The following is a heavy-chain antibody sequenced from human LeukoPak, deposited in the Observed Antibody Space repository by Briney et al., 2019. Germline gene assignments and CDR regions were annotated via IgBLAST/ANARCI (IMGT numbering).Heavy chain of an antibody. CDR2: INPNSGGT. CDR3: ARVSSSSHWFDP. V-gene: IGHV1-2*02. J-gene: IGHJ5*02. D-gene: IGHD6-6*01. CDR1: GYTFTGYY. Sequence: GASVKVSCKASGYTFTGYYMHWVRQAPGQGLEWMGWINPNSGGTNYAQKFQGRVTMTRDTSISTAYMKLSRLRSDDTAVYYCARVSSSSHWFDPWGQGTLVTVSS.